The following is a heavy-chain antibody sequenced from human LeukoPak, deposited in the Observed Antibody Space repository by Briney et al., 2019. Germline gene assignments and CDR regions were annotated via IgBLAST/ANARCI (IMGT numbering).Heavy chain of an antibody. Sequence: GSLELSFAASGFPFSRYAINWVRPAPGKGLGWGFTISSSGDNTYYADSVKGRFTISRDNSENTVYLQMNSLRAEDMAVYYCARVSFDATIRGVDYWGQGTLVTVSS. CDR2: ISSSGDNT. CDR3: ARVSFDATIRGVDY. CDR1: GFPFSRYA. V-gene: IGHV3-23*01. D-gene: IGHD5-24*01. J-gene: IGHJ4*02.